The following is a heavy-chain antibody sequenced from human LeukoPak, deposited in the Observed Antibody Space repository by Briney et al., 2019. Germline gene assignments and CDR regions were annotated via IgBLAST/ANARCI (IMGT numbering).Heavy chain of an antibody. CDR3: TRVGQWLVHLD. V-gene: IGHV1-46*01. D-gene: IGHD6-19*01. Sequence: ASVKVSCKASGYTFTSYYMHWVRQAPGQGLEWMGIINPSGGSTSYAQKFQGRVTMTRDTSTSTVYMELSSLRSEDTAVYYCTRVGQWLVHLDWGQGTLVTVSS. CDR1: GYTFTSYY. CDR2: INPSGGST. J-gene: IGHJ4*02.